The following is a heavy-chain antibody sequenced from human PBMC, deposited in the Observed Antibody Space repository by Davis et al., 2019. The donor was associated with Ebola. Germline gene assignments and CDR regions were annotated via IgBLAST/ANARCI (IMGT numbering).Heavy chain of an antibody. J-gene: IGHJ6*02. CDR2: IYNGGST. Sequence: ETLSLTCAASGFTVSSNYMSWVRQAPGKGLEWVSVIYNGGSTYYADSVKGRFTISRDNAKNSLYLQMNSLRVEDTAVYYCARQGTGTGMDVWGQGTTVTVSS. CDR1: GFTVSSNY. D-gene: IGHD1-1*01. CDR3: ARQGTGTGMDV. V-gene: IGHV3-66*04.